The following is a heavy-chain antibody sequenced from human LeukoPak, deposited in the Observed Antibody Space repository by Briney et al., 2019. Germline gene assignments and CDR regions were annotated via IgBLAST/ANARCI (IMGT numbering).Heavy chain of an antibody. CDR3: ARWEPNDAFDI. V-gene: IGHV3-48*03. CDR1: GFTFSSYE. D-gene: IGHD1-26*01. J-gene: IGHJ3*02. CDR2: ISSSGSTI. Sequence: PGGSLRLSCAASGFTFSSYEMNWVRQAPGKGLEWVSYISSSGSTIYYADSVKGRFTISRDNAKNSLYLQMNSLRAEDTAVYYCARWEPNDAFDIWGQGTMVTVSS.